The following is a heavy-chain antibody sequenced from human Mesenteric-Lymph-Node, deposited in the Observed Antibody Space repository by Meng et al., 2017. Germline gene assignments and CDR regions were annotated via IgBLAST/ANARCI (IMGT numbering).Heavy chain of an antibody. CDR3: ARGFDY. Sequence: QVQLVQSGAEVKKPGASVKVSCKASGYIINVHNIHWVRHAPGQGLEWMGRISPNSGGTVYAHKFQGRVTMTRDTSITTAYMELSSLRSDDTAVYYCARGFDYWGQGTLVTVSS. CDR2: ISPNSGGT. J-gene: IGHJ4*02. CDR1: GYIINVHN. V-gene: IGHV1-2*06.